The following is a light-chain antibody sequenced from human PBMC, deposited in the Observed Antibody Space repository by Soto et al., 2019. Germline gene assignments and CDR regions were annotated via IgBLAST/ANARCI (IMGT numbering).Light chain of an antibody. CDR3: QQRTNWPLT. CDR1: QIVGSS. V-gene: IGKV3-11*01. CDR2: NTY. Sequence: EIVLTQSPATLSLSPGERATLSCTASQIVGSSLAWYQQKPGQAPRLLIYNTYNRATGIPARFSGSGSGTDFTLTISGLAPEDCAVYYCQQRTNWPLTFGGGTRVEI. J-gene: IGKJ4*01.